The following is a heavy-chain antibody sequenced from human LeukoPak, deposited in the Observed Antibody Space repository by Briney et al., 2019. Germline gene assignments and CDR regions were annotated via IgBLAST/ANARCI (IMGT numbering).Heavy chain of an antibody. CDR1: GFTFSSYG. CDR2: ISGSGGST. D-gene: IGHD6-13*01. Sequence: GGTLRLSCAASGFTFSSYGMSWVRQAPGKGLEWVSAISGSGGSTYYADSVKGRFTISRDNSKNTLYLQMNSLRAEDTAVYYCAREGSNIAAAPPGYFDYWGQGTLVTVSS. CDR3: AREGSNIAAAPPGYFDY. V-gene: IGHV3-23*01. J-gene: IGHJ4*02.